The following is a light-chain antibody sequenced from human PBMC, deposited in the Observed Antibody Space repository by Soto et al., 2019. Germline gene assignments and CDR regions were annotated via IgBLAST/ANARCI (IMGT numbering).Light chain of an antibody. V-gene: IGLV2-8*01. J-gene: IGLJ2*01. CDR3: SSDAGSNNLV. CDR2: EVS. Sequence: QSALTQPPSASGSPGQSVTIPCTGTSSDVGGYNSVSWYQQHPGTVPKLMIYEVSKRPSGVPDRFSGSKSGNTASLTVSGLQAEDEADYYCSSDAGSNNLVFGGGTKLTVL. CDR1: SSDVGGYNS.